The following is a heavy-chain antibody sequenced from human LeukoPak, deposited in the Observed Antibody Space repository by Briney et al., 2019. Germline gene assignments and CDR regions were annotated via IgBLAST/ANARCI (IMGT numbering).Heavy chain of an antibody. CDR1: VGSICVYY. Sequence: SETLSLTCIVSVGSICVYYWSWIPQPAGKGVEWIGRIYTSESTNYNPSLKSRVTMSVDTPKNQFSLKLSSVTAADTAVYYCARGGSRPFRYWGQGTLVTVCS. J-gene: IGHJ4*02. D-gene: IGHD6-13*01. CDR3: ARGGSRPFRY. CDR2: IYTSEST. V-gene: IGHV4-4*07.